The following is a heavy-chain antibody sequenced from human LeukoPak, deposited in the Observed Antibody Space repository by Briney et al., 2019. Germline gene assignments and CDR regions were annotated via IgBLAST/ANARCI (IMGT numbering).Heavy chain of an antibody. J-gene: IGHJ6*02. V-gene: IGHV7-4-1*02. D-gene: IGHD2-2*01. CDR2: INTNTGNP. CDR3: ARDSAAYCSSTSCYPGAYYYYYGMDV. CDR1: GGTFSSYA. Sequence: GASVKVSCKASGGTFSSYAMNWVRQAPGQGLEWMGWINTNTGNPTYAQGFTGRFVFSLDTSVSTAYLQISSLKAEDTAVYYCARDSAAYCSSTSCYPGAYYYYYGMDVWGQGTTVTVSS.